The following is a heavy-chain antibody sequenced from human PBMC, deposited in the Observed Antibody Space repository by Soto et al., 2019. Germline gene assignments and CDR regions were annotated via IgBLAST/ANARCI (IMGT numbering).Heavy chain of an antibody. Sequence: EVQLLESGGGLVQPGGSLRLSCAASGFTFSSYAMSWVRQAPGKGLEWVSAISGSGGSTYYADSVKGRFTISRDNSKNTLYLQMNSLRAEDTAVYYCAKDWSSGYRKSGGVVDYWGQVTLVTVSA. CDR1: GFTFSSYA. CDR2: ISGSGGST. CDR3: AKDWSSGYRKSGGVVDY. J-gene: IGHJ4*02. D-gene: IGHD3-22*01. V-gene: IGHV3-23*01.